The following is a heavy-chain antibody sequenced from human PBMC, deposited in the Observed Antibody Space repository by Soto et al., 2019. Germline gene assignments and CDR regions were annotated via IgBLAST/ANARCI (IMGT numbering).Heavy chain of an antibody. Sequence: PGGYLRLSSSVFGFTFSSYGMHWVRQAPGKGLQYVSSISSNGGSTYYADSVKGRFTISRDNSKNTLYLQMSSLRVEDTAVYYCVKDSYGAYWGQGTLGIVPA. CDR1: GFTFSSYG. J-gene: IGHJ4*02. CDR3: VKDSYGAY. D-gene: IGHD4-17*01. CDR2: ISSNGGST. V-gene: IGHV3-64D*06.